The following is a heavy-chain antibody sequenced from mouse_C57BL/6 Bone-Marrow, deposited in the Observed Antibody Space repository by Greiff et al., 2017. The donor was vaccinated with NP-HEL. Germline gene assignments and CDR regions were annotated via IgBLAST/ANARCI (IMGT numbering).Heavy chain of an antibody. CDR3: ARTYYSNSWFAY. Sequence: QVQLKQPGAELAKPGASVKLSCKASGYTFTSYWMHWVKQRPGQGLEWIGMIHPNSGSTNYNEKFKSKATLTVDKSSSTAYMQLSSLTSEDSAVYYCARTYYSNSWFAYWGQGTLVTVSA. J-gene: IGHJ3*01. CDR1: GYTFTSYW. D-gene: IGHD2-5*01. CDR2: IHPNSGST. V-gene: IGHV1-64*01.